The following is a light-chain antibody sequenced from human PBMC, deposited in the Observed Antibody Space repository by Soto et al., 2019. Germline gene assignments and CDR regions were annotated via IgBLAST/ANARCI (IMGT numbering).Light chain of an antibody. V-gene: IGKV1-39*01. Sequence: DIQMTQSPSSLSASVGDRVTITCRASQSISSYLNCYQHKPGNAPKLLIYAASSLQSGVPSRFSGSGSGTDFTLTISSLQPDDFATYYSQQSYSTPITVGQGTRLEIK. CDR2: AAS. CDR3: QQSYSTPIT. J-gene: IGKJ5*01. CDR1: QSISSY.